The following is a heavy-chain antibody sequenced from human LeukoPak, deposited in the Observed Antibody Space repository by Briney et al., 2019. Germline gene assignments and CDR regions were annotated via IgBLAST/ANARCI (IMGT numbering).Heavy chain of an antibody. J-gene: IGHJ4*02. D-gene: IGHD6-19*01. V-gene: IGHV3-30*18. CDR2: ISYDGSNK. CDR3: AKSTYSSGWYWADYYFDY. Sequence: GGSLILSCAASGFTFSSYGMHWVRQAPGKGLEWVAVISYDGSNKYYADSVKGRFTISRDNSKNTLYLQMNSLRAEDTAVYYCAKSTYSSGWYWADYYFDYWGQGTLVTVSS. CDR1: GFTFSSYG.